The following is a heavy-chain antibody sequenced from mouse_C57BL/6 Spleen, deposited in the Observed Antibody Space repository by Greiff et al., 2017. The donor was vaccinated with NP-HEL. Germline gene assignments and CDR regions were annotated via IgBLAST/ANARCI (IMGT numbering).Heavy chain of an antibody. V-gene: IGHV5-17*01. CDR3: ATYGYDDAY. D-gene: IGHD2-2*01. Sequence: DVHLVESGGGLVKPGGSLKLSCAASGFTFSDYGMHWVRQAPEKGLEWVAYISSGSSTIYYADTVKGRFTISRDNAKNTLFLQMTSLRSEDTAMYYCATYGYDDAYWGQGTLVTVSA. CDR1: GFTFSDYG. J-gene: IGHJ3*01. CDR2: ISSGSSTI.